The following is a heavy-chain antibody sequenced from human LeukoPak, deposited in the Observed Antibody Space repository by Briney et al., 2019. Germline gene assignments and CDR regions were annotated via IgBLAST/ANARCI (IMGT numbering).Heavy chain of an antibody. D-gene: IGHD3-9*01. CDR3: ARERTYYFDSGEDY. J-gene: IGHJ4*02. CDR2: IRQDGNEK. V-gene: IGHV3-7*01. CDR1: GFTFSSHW. Sequence: PGGSLRLSCVASGFTFSSHWMSWVRQAPEKGLEWVANIRQDGNEKYYVDSAKGRFTISRDNAKNSLYLQMNSLRAEDTAVYYCARERTYYFDSGEDYWGQGTLVSVSS.